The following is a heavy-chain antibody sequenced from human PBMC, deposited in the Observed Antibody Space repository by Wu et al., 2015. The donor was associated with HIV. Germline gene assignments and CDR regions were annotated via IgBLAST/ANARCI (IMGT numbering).Heavy chain of an antibody. CDR2: INPSGGST. V-gene: IGHV1-2*02. Sequence: QVQLVQSGPEVKKPGASVRVSCGTSGYTFANFYIHWLRQAPGQGLEWMAWINPSGGSTIYSENFEGRVTVTRDTSMKTVYMELDSLRSGDTAVYYCARDATPITTEFDYWGQG. J-gene: IGHJ4*02. D-gene: IGHD4-11*01. CDR3: ARDATPITTEFDY. CDR1: GYTFANFY.